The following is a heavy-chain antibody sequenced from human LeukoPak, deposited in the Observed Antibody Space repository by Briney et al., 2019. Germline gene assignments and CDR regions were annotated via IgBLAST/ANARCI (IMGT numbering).Heavy chain of an antibody. V-gene: IGHV3-30*02. Sequence: GGSLRLSCAASGFTFSSYGMHWVRQAPGKGLEWVAFIRYDGSNKYYADSVKGRFTISRDNAKNSLYLQMNSLRAEDTAVYYCAKAGAVVVVAAKYFDYWGQGTLVTVSS. CDR1: GFTFSSYG. CDR2: IRYDGSNK. D-gene: IGHD2-15*01. CDR3: AKAGAVVVVAAKYFDY. J-gene: IGHJ4*02.